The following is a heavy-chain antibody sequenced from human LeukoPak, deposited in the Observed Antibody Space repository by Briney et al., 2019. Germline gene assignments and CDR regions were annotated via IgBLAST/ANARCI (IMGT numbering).Heavy chain of an antibody. Sequence: GGSLRLSCAASGFTFSSYAMSWVRQAPGKGLEWVSAISGSGGSTYYADSVKGRFTISRDNSKNTLYLQMNSLRAEDTAVYYCAKLYGSGTVTTTGHYHYYYGMDVWGQGTTVTVSS. CDR2: ISGSGGST. V-gene: IGHV3-23*01. J-gene: IGHJ6*02. CDR1: GFTFSSYA. CDR3: AKLYGSGTVTTTGHYHYYYGMDV. D-gene: IGHD3-10*01.